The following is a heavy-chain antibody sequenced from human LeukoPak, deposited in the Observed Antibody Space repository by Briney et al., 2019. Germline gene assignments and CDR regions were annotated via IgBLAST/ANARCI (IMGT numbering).Heavy chain of an antibody. J-gene: IGHJ5*02. CDR3: ARGGNRYNP. CDR2: ISSNGGST. Sequence: PGGSLRLSCAASGFTFSSYAMHWVRQAPGKGLEYVSAISSNGGSTYYANSVKGRFTISRDNSKNTLYLQMGSLRAEDTAVYYCARGGNRYNPWGQGTLVTVSS. CDR1: GFTFSSYA. D-gene: IGHD5-12*01. V-gene: IGHV3-64*01.